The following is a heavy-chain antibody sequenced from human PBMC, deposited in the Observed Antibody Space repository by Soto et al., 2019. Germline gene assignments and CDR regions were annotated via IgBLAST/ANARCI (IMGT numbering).Heavy chain of an antibody. J-gene: IGHJ4*02. CDR3: AINYYDSSGYYGPMGY. D-gene: IGHD3-22*01. Sequence: EVQLVESGGGLVQPGGSLRLSCVASGFTFSSYAMHWVRQAPGKGLEYVSAISSNGITTYYANSVKGRFTISRDNSKNTLYLQMGRLRAEDMAVYYCAINYYDSSGYYGPMGYWGQGTLVTVSS. CDR1: GFTFSSYA. CDR2: ISSNGITT. V-gene: IGHV3-64*01.